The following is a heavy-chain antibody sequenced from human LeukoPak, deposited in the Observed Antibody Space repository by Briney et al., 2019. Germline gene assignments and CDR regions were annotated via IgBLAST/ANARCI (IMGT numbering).Heavy chain of an antibody. Sequence: SETLSLTCTVSGGSISSYYWSWLRQPPGKGLEWIGYIYYSGSTNYNPSLKSRVTISVDTSKNQFSLKLSSVTAADTAVYYCARERGSGYYGSGSYFTYYYGMDVWGQGTTVTVSS. CDR3: ARERGSGYYGSGSYFTYYYGMDV. J-gene: IGHJ6*02. CDR2: IYYSGST. CDR1: GGSISSYY. D-gene: IGHD3-10*01. V-gene: IGHV4-59*01.